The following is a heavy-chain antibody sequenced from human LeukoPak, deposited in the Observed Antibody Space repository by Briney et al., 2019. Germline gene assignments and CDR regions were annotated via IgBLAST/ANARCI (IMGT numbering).Heavy chain of an antibody. CDR2: ISYDGSNK. CDR3: ARVSASGYRWFDP. J-gene: IGHJ5*02. Sequence: GGSLRLSCAASGFTFSSYWMSWVRQAPGKGLEWVAVISYDGSNKYYADSVKGRFTISRDNSKNTLYLQMNSLRAEDTAVYYCARVSASGYRWFDPWGQGTLVTVSS. D-gene: IGHD3-22*01. V-gene: IGHV3-30-3*01. CDR1: GFTFSSYW.